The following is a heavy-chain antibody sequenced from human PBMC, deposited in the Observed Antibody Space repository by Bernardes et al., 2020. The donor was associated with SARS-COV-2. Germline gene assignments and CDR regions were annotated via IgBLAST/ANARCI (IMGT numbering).Heavy chain of an antibody. J-gene: IGHJ4*02. Sequence: GGSLRLSRAASGFAFVSHGMSWVRQAPGKGLEWVSSSGVDGGTHYADSVRGRFTISRDTSKNILFLQMSSLRAEDTAIYYCAKDLLWWSAADFWGQGTLVTVSS. V-gene: IGHV3-23*01. CDR2: SSGVDGGT. CDR1: GFAFVSHG. CDR3: AKDLLWWSAADF. D-gene: IGHD3-10*01.